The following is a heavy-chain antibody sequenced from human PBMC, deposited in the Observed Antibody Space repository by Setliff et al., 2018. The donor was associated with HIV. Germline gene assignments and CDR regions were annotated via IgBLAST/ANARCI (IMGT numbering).Heavy chain of an antibody. Sequence: SETLSLTCDVSGYSIRNGYYWVWIRQPPGRGLQWIGSMEYSGSTNYSPSLKSRVTISVDTSKNRFSLNVTSVTAADTAVFYFVRETPSVSAACSSIFDSWGQGTLVTVSS. D-gene: IGHD6-13*01. V-gene: IGHV4-38-2*02. CDR2: MEYSGST. CDR1: GYSIRNGYY. CDR3: VRETPSVSAACSSIFDS. J-gene: IGHJ4*02.